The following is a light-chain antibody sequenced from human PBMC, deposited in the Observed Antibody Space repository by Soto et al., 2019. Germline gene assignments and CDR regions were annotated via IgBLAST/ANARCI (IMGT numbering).Light chain of an antibody. CDR1: QSVSSK. V-gene: IGKV3-15*01. CDR2: DAS. J-gene: IGKJ1*01. CDR3: QQYNDWPPVT. Sequence: ETVLTQSPATLSVSPGERATVSCRASQSVSSKLAWYQQKPGQAPRLLIYDASTRATGIPARFSGSGSGTEFTLTISSLQSEDFAGYYCQQYNDWPPVTFGQGTKVEIK.